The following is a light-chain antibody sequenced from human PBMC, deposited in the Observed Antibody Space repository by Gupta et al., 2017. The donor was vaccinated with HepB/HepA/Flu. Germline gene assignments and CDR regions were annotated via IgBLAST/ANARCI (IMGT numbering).Light chain of an antibody. CDR3: QQRSDWPHMYT. V-gene: IGKV3-11*01. CDR2: DAS. Sequence: ALPQSPATLSLSPGERATLSCRASHNIGNFLAWYQQKPGQTPRLLIYDASNRATDIPARFSGTGSGTDFSLTISSLEPEDFAIYYCQQRSDWPHMYTFGQGTKLEIK. CDR1: HNIGNF. J-gene: IGKJ2*01.